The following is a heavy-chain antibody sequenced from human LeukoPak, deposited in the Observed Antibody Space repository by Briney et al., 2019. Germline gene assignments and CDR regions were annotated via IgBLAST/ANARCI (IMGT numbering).Heavy chain of an antibody. Sequence: VASVKVSCKASGYTFTNYDINWVRQATGQGLEWMGYMNPNSGNTGYAQKFQDRVTITSDTSISTAYMGLSSLRSDDTAVYYCARALYYYYYMDVWGKGTTVTVSS. J-gene: IGHJ6*03. CDR3: ARALYYYYYMDV. V-gene: IGHV1-8*03. CDR1: GYTFTNYD. CDR2: MNPNSGNT.